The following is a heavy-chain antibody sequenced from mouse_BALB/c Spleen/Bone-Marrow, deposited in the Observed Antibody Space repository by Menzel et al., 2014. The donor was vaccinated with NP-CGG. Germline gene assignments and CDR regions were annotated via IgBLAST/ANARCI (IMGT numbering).Heavy chain of an antibody. CDR3: ARHCCSAPNQAMEY. V-gene: IGHV1S81*02. CDR2: INPSKGGT. CDR1: GYTFTNYF. Sequence: VQLHHSGAELVKPGASVKLSCKFTGYTFTNYFIHWVKQRPVQGLEWIGGINPSKGGTKFNEKFKNKATLTIDKPSRTAYIQRSSLTLENSAVYYSARHCCSAPNQAMEYWGQGTSVTVYS. J-gene: IGHJ4*01. D-gene: IGHD6-1*01.